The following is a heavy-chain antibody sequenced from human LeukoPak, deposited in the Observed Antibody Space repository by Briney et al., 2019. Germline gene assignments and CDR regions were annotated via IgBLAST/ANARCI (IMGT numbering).Heavy chain of an antibody. CDR2: ISNSGYPI. Sequence: GGSLRLSCAASGFTFSSYEMNWVRQAPGKGLEWVSYISNSGYPIYYADSVKGRFTISRDNAKHSLYLQMKSLRAEDTAVYYCAKDLHYGSADYWGQGTLVTVSS. J-gene: IGHJ4*02. CDR3: AKDLHYGSADY. D-gene: IGHD3-10*01. CDR1: GFTFSSYE. V-gene: IGHV3-48*03.